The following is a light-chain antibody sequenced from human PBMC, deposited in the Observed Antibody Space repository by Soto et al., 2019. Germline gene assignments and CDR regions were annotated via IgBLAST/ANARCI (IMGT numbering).Light chain of an antibody. Sequence: EIVLTQSPGTLSLSPGETATLSCRASRSVSSNSLAWYQQKPGQTPRLLIYGASGRATGIPDRFSGSGSGTDFTLTISRLEPEDFAVYYCQQYGSSPLTFGGGTKVDIK. J-gene: IGKJ4*01. CDR3: QQYGSSPLT. V-gene: IGKV3-20*01. CDR1: RSVSSNS. CDR2: GAS.